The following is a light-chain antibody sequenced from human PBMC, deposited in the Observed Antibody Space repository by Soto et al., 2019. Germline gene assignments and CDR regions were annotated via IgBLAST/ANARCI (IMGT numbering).Light chain of an antibody. CDR3: QQYNNWPRV. V-gene: IGKV3-15*01. Sequence: EILMTQSPGTLSVSPGERATLSCRASQSVSSNLAWYQQKPGQAPRLLIYGASTRATGIPARFSGSGSGTEFTLTISSLQSEDLAVYDCQQYNNWPRVFGQGTKLEIK. J-gene: IGKJ2*01. CDR2: GAS. CDR1: QSVSSN.